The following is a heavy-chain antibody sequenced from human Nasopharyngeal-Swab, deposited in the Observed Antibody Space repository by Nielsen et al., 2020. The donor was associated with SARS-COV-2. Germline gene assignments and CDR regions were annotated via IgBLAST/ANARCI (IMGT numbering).Heavy chain of an antibody. J-gene: IGHJ4*02. CDR3: ARQLVGATGYDY. CDR2: IYYSGST. Sequence: SETLSLTCTVSGGSISSGNYYWGWIRQPPGKGLEWIGSIYYSGSTYYNPSLKSRVTISVDTSKNQFSLKLSSVAAADTAVYYCARQLVGATGYDYWGQGTLVTVSS. D-gene: IGHD1-26*01. V-gene: IGHV4-39*01. CDR1: GGSISSGNYY.